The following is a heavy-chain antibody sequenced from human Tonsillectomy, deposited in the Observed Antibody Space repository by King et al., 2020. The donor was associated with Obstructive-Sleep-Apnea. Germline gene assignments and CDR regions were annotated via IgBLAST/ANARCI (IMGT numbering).Heavy chain of an antibody. D-gene: IGHD2-15*01. Sequence: VQLVESGAEVKKPGASVTLSCKASGYNFRTKLIHWVRQAPGQGLEWMGFINPNGGSTSFAQKFQGTVTMTSDTATTTVYMELSSLRSEDAALYFCVSRLCSGGVCQEYWGQGTPVTVSS. CDR2: INPNGGST. CDR3: VSRLCSGGVCQEY. J-gene: IGHJ4*02. V-gene: IGHV1-46*01. CDR1: GYNFRTKL.